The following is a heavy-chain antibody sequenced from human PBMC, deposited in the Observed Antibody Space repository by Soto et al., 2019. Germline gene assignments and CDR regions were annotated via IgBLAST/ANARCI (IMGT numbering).Heavy chain of an antibody. CDR2: IIPIFGTA. CDR1: GGTFSSYA. D-gene: IGHD4-17*01. J-gene: IGHJ3*02. CDR3: ARGPTTVVTPYAFDI. V-gene: IGHV1-69*12. Sequence: QVQLVQSGAEVKKPGSSVKVSCKASGGTFSSYAISWVRQAPGQGLEWMGGIIPIFGTANYAQKFQGRVTIXXDXSXXTAYRELSSLRSEDTAVYYCARGPTTVVTPYAFDIWGQGTMVTVSS.